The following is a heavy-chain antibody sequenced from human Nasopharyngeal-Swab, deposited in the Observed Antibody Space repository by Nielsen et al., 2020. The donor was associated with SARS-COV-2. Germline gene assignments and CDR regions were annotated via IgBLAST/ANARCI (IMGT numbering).Heavy chain of an antibody. J-gene: IGHJ5*02. CDR2: IDWDDDK. D-gene: IGHD6-13*01. Sequence: SGPTLVKPTQTLTLTCTFSGFSLSTSGMCVSWIRQPPGKALEWLALIDWDDDKYYSTSLKTRLIISKDTSKNQIVLTMTNMDPVDTATYYCARIRRQQLANGVGWFDPWGQGTLVTVSS. CDR1: GFSLSTSGMC. V-gene: IGHV2-70*01. CDR3: ARIRRQQLANGVGWFDP.